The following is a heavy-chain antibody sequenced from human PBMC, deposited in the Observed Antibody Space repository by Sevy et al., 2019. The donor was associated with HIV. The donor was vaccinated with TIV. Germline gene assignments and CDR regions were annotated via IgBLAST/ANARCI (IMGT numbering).Heavy chain of an antibody. Sequence: GGSLRLSCAASGFTFSNYAMNWVRQAPGKGLEWVSAISGSGSTTYYADSVKGRFTISRDNSKNTLYLQMNTRRAEDTAVYYCANDRSAPGFSYYFDYWGQGTLVTVSS. V-gene: IGHV3-23*01. CDR2: ISGSGSTT. CDR1: GFTFSNYA. D-gene: IGHD6-13*01. J-gene: IGHJ4*02. CDR3: ANDRSAPGFSYYFDY.